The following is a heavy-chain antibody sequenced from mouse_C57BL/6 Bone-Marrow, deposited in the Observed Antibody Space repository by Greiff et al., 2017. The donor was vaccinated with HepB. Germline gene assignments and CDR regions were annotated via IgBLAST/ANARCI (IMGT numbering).Heavy chain of an antibody. Sequence: QVQLQQPGTELVKPGASVKLSCKASGYTFTSYWMHWVKQRPGQGLEWIGNINPSNGGTNYNEKFKGKATLTADKSSSTAYMQLNSLTSEDSAVYFCARNDGYYWYFDVWGTGTTVTVSS. J-gene: IGHJ1*03. CDR3: ARNDGYYWYFDV. CDR1: GYTFTSYW. V-gene: IGHV1-53*01. CDR2: INPSNGGT. D-gene: IGHD2-3*01.